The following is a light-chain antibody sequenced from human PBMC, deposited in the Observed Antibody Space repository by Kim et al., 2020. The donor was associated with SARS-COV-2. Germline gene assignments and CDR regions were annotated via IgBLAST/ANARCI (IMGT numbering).Light chain of an antibody. CDR1: HSVSSSY. CDR2: GAS. Sequence: PPGDRAPLSCRASHSVSSSYLAWYQQKPGQAPRLLIYGASSRATGIPDRFSGSGSRTDFTLTISRLEPEDVAVYYCQQYGSSPLTFGGGTKVDIK. V-gene: IGKV3-20*01. CDR3: QQYGSSPLT. J-gene: IGKJ4*01.